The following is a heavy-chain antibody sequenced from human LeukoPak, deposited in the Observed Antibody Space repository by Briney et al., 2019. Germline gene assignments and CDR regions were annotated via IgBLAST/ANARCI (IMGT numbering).Heavy chain of an antibody. Sequence: SETLSLTCTVSGGSISSYYWSWIRQPPGKGLEWIGYIYYSGSTNYNPSLKSRVTISVDTSKNQFSLKLSSVTAADTAVYYCARDHEDPYYCDYWGQGTLVTVSS. CDR1: GGSISSYY. CDR3: ARDHEDPYYCDY. V-gene: IGHV4-59*01. J-gene: IGHJ4*02. CDR2: IYYSGST.